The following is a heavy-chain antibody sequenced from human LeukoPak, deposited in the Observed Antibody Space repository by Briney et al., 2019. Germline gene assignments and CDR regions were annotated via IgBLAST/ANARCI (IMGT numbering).Heavy chain of an antibody. CDR1: GFTFSSYA. Sequence: GGSLRLSCAASGFTFSSYAMSWVRQAPGKGLEWVSAISGSGGSTYYADSVKGRFTISRDNAKNSLYLQMNSLRAEDTALYYCAKEMGSSGLYYYYGMDVWGQGTTVTVSS. J-gene: IGHJ6*02. CDR2: ISGSGGST. CDR3: AKEMGSSGLYYYYGMDV. D-gene: IGHD6-19*01. V-gene: IGHV3-23*01.